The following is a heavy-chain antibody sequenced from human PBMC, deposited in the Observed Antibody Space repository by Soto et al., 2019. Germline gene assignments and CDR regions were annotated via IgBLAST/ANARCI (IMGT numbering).Heavy chain of an antibody. Sequence: EVQLVESGGGLVKPGGSLRLSCAASGFSFSSYSMNWVRQAPGKGLGWVSSISSSASHINYADSVKGRFTISRANAKKSLYLQMNSLRAEDTAVYYCARGYTGYCSGGTCYWFDPWGQGTLVTVSS. CDR2: ISSSASHI. D-gene: IGHD2-15*01. J-gene: IGHJ5*02. CDR1: GFSFSSYS. CDR3: ARGYTGYCSGGTCYWFDP. V-gene: IGHV3-21*01.